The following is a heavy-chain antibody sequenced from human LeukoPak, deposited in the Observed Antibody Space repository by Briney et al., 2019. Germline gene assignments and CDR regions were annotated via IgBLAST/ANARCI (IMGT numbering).Heavy chain of an antibody. CDR3: ATDRDSRHY. V-gene: IGHV1-2*02. Sequence: ASVKVSCKASGYTFTGYYMHWVRQAPGQGLEWMGWINPNSGGTNYAQKFQGRVTMTEDTSTDTAYMELSSLRSEDTAVYYCATDRDSRHYWGQGTLVTVSS. CDR2: INPNSGGT. D-gene: IGHD4-11*01. CDR1: GYTFTGYY. J-gene: IGHJ4*02.